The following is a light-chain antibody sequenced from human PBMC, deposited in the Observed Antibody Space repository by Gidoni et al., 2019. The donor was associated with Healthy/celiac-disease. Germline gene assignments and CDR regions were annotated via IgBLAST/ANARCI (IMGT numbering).Light chain of an antibody. CDR1: QSVSSSY. V-gene: IGKV3-20*01. CDR3: QQYGSSPLS. J-gene: IGKJ4*01. Sequence: VLTPSPGTLSLSPGERATLSCRASQSVSSSYLAWYQQKPGQAPRLLIYGASSRATGIPDRFSGSGSGTDFTLTISRLEPEDFAVYYCQQYGSSPLSFGGGTKVEIK. CDR2: GAS.